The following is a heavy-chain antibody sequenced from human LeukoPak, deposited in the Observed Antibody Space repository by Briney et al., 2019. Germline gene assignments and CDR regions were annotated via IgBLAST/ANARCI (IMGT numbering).Heavy chain of an antibody. Sequence: SETLSLTXTVSGGSISSGCYYWSWIRQPAGNGLEWIRRIYTSGSTNYNPSLKSRVTISVDTSKNQFSLELSSVTAADTAVYYCARLHVRDYFDYWGQGTLVTVSS. CDR1: GGSISSGCYY. V-gene: IGHV4-61*02. J-gene: IGHJ4*02. CDR2: IYTSGST. CDR3: ARLHVRDYFDY.